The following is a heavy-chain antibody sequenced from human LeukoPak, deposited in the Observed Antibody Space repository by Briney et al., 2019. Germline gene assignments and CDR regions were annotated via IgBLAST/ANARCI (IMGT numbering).Heavy chain of an antibody. CDR1: GYTFTSYA. CDR3: ARANDFWSGYYYGMDV. V-gene: IGHV1-3*01. J-gene: IGHJ6*02. CDR2: INAGNGNT. Sequence: ASVKASCKASGYTFTSYAMHWVRQAPGQRLEWMGWINAGNGNTKYSQHFQGRVTITRDTSASTAYMELSSLRSEDTAVYYCARANDFWSGYYYGMDVWGQGTTVTVSS. D-gene: IGHD3-3*01.